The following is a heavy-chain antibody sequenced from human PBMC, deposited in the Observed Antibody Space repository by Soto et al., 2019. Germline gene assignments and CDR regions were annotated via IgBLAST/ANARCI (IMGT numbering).Heavy chain of an antibody. J-gene: IGHJ6*02. D-gene: IGHD6-13*01. Sequence: ASVKVSCKASGGTFSSYAISWVRQAPGQGLEWMGGTIPIFGTANYAQKFQGRVTITADESTSTAYMELSSLRSEDTAVYYCARELDSSSWYKYYYSGMDVWGQGTTVTVSS. CDR3: ARELDSSSWYKYYYSGMDV. V-gene: IGHV1-69*13. CDR2: TIPIFGTA. CDR1: GGTFSSYA.